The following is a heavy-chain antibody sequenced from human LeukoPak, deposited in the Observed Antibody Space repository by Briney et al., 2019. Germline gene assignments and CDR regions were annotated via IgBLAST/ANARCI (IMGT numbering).Heavy chain of an antibody. CDR2: INPNSGGT. V-gene: IGHV1-2*02. CDR3: ARGCDSSGY. CDR1: GYIFSDYY. Sequence: ASVKVSCKASGYIFSDYYMHWVRQAPGQGLEWMGWINPNSGGTNYAQKFQGRVTMTRDTSISTAYMELSRLRSDDTAVYYCARGCDSSGYWGQGTLVTVSS. D-gene: IGHD3-22*01. J-gene: IGHJ4*02.